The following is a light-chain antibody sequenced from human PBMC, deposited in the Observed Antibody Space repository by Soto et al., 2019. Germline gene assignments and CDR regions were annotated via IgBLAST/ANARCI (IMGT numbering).Light chain of an antibody. J-gene: IGKJ1*01. V-gene: IGKV3-20*01. Sequence: EIVLTQSPGALSLSPGERATLSCRTSQSVSSSFLGWYQQKTGQAPRLLMYAASTRATGVPDRFRGSGSGTDFSLTISRLEPEDFAVYYCQLYGRSTWTFDQGTRVEIK. CDR2: AAS. CDR1: QSVSSSF. CDR3: QLYGRSTWT.